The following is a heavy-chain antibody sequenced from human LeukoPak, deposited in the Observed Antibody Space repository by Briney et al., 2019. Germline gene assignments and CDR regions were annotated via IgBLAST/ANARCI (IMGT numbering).Heavy chain of an antibody. CDR3: ARVERGGLDY. J-gene: IGHJ4*02. V-gene: IGHV4-4*07. CDR2: VYPGESS. D-gene: IGHD3-10*01. Sequence: SETLCLTCTVSGGSISSYYWSWIRQPAGKGLEWIGRVYPGESSEYNPSLKSRVTMSVDTSKNQFSLKVNSVTAADTAVYYCARVERGGLDYWGQGTLVTVSS. CDR1: GGSISSYY.